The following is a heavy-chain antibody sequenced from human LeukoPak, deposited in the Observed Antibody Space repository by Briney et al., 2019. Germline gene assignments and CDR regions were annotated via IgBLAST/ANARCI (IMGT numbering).Heavy chain of an antibody. D-gene: IGHD3-22*01. V-gene: IGHV3-74*01. Sequence: GGSLRLSCAASGFSFSSCWMHWVRQAPGKGLVWVSRINSDGSTTSYADSVKGRFTISRDNSKNTLYLQMNSLRAEDTAVYYCARAKRRRSGYYDAFDIRGQGTMVTVSS. CDR1: GFSFSSCW. CDR2: INSDGSTT. CDR3: ARAKRRRSGYYDAFDI. J-gene: IGHJ3*02.